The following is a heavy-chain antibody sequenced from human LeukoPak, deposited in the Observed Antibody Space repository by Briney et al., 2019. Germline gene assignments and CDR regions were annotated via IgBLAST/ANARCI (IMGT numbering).Heavy chain of an antibody. J-gene: IGHJ3*02. CDR1: GDSVSSNSAA. CDR3: ARSPSWEDYYDSSGPAPLDAFDI. Sequence: SQTLSLTCAISGDSVSSNSAAWNWIRQSPSRGLEWLGRTYYRSKWYNDYAVSVKSRITINPDTSKNQFSLQLNSVTPEDTAVYYCARSPSWEDYYDSSGPAPLDAFDIWGQGTMVTVSS. CDR2: TYYRSKWYN. V-gene: IGHV6-1*01. D-gene: IGHD3-22*01.